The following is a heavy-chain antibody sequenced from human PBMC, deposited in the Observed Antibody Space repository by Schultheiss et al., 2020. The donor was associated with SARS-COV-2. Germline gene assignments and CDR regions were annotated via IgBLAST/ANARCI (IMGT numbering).Heavy chain of an antibody. CDR2: ISWNSGSI. CDR1: GFTFDDYA. Sequence: SCAASGFTFDDYAMHWVRQAPGKGLEWVSGISWNSGSIGYADSVKGRFTISRDNAKNSLYLQMNSLRAEDTALYYCAKDRRATGYYYYGMDVWGQGTTVTVSS. D-gene: IGHD5-24*01. CDR3: AKDRRATGYYYYGMDV. J-gene: IGHJ6*02. V-gene: IGHV3-9*01.